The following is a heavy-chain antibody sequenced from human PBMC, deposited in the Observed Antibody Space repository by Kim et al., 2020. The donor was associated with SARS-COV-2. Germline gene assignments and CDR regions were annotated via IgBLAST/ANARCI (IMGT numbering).Heavy chain of an antibody. D-gene: IGHD6-19*01. V-gene: IGHV3-33*01. CDR1: GFTFSSYG. J-gene: IGHJ5*02. Sequence: GGSLRLSCAASGFTFSSYGMHWVRQATGKGLEWVAVIWYDGSNKYYADSVKGRFTISRDNSKNTLYLQMNSLRAEDTAVYYCASLYSSGWYEGHWFDPWGQGTLVTVSS. CDR3: ASLYSSGWYEGHWFDP. CDR2: IWYDGSNK.